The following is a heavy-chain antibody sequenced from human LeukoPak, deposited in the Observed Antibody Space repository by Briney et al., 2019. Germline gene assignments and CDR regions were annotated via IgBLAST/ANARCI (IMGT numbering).Heavy chain of an antibody. CDR1: GFTFSSYS. CDR3: ARDLLVPAANSYYYYGMDV. Sequence: PGGSLRLSCAASGFTFSSYSMNWVRQAPGKGLEWVSSIRSSSSYIYYADSVKGRFTISRDNAKNSLYLQMNSLRAEDTAVYYCARDLLVPAANSYYYYGMDVWGQGTTVTVSS. D-gene: IGHD2-2*01. V-gene: IGHV3-21*01. J-gene: IGHJ6*02. CDR2: IRSSSSYI.